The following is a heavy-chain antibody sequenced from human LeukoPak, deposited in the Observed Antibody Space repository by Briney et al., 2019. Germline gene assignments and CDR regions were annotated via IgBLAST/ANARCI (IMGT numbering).Heavy chain of an antibody. V-gene: IGHV1-46*01. D-gene: IGHD4-17*01. CDR3: AADYGDYVFDY. Sequence: GASVKVSCKASGYTFTSHYMHWVRQAPGQGLEWMGIINPSGGSTSYAQKFQGRVTMTRDTSTSTVYMERSGLRSEDTAVYYCAADYGDYVFDYWGQGTLVTVSS. J-gene: IGHJ4*02. CDR1: GYTFTSHY. CDR2: INPSGGST.